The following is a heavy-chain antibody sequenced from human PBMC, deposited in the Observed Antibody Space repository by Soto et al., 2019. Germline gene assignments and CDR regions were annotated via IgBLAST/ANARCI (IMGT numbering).Heavy chain of an antibody. CDR3: TREGYGGNTDAFDM. CDR2: MSTTGYRT. Sequence: EVQLVESGGGLVQPGGSLRLSCAASGFSVSAYEMDWVRQAPGKGLEWVSFMSTTGYRTYYHDSVKGRFTISRDNAKNSLYLKMDSLRAEDTAVYYCTREGYGGNTDAFDMWGQGTMVTVSS. CDR1: GFSVSAYE. V-gene: IGHV3-48*03. J-gene: IGHJ3*02. D-gene: IGHD4-17*01.